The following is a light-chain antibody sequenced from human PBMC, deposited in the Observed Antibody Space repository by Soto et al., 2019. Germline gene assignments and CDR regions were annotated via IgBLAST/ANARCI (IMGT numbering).Light chain of an antibody. CDR1: QSISSY. J-gene: IGKJ4*01. CDR2: AAS. CDR3: QQSYSTPLT. V-gene: IGKV1-39*01. Sequence: IQITQSPSSLSASVGDRVAITFRASQSISSYLNWYQQKPGKAPKLLIYAASSLQSGVPSRFSGSGSGTDFTLTISSLQPEDFATYYCQQSYSTPLTFGGGTKVDIK.